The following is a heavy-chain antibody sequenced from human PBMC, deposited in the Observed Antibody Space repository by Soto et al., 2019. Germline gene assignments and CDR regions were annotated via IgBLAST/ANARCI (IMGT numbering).Heavy chain of an antibody. CDR2: FIPIFGTA. CDR1: GGTFSSYA. V-gene: IGHV1-69*01. J-gene: IGHJ4*02. Sequence: QVQLVQSGDEVKKPGSSVKVSCKASGGTFSSYAISWVRQAPGQGLEWMGGFIPIFGTANYAQKFQGRVPITREESSEIAYMVLTSLRSEDPYFNYGRRVGGDDYGDYSDYWGQGTLVTVSS. CDR3: RRVGGDDYGDYSDY. D-gene: IGHD4-17*01.